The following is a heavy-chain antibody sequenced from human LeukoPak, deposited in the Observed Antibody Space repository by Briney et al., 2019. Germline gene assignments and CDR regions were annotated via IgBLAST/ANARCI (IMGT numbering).Heavy chain of an antibody. V-gene: IGHV1-2*02. J-gene: IGHJ3*02. D-gene: IGHD2-8*01. CDR2: VNPNSGGT. Sequence: GASVKVSCKASGGTFSSYAISWVRQAPGQGLEWMGWVNPNSGGTNYAQKFQGRVTMTRDTSIITAYMELSRLRSDDTAVYYCVKVSGDAFDIWGQGTMVTVSS. CDR1: GGTFSSYA. CDR3: VKVSGDAFDI.